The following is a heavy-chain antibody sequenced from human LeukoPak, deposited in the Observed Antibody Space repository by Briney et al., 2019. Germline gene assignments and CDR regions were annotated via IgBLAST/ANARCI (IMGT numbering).Heavy chain of an antibody. CDR1: GFTFSSYA. Sequence: GGSLRLSCAASGFTFSSYAMSWVRQAPRKGLEWVSAISGSGGSTYYADSVKGRFTISRDNSKNTLYLQMNSLRAEDTAVYYCAKVNCSGGSCYSLDYWGQGTLVTVSS. D-gene: IGHD2-15*01. CDR2: ISGSGGST. CDR3: AKVNCSGGSCYSLDY. V-gene: IGHV3-23*01. J-gene: IGHJ4*02.